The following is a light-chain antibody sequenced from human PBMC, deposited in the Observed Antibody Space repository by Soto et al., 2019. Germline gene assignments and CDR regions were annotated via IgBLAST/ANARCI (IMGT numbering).Light chain of an antibody. J-gene: IGKJ5*01. V-gene: IGKV3-20*01. CDR1: QSVSNNY. CDR2: GAS. CDR3: QQYNNWPIT. Sequence: EIVLTQSPGTVSLSPGERATLSCRASQSVSNNYLAWYQQKPGQAPRLLIYGASNRATGIPDRFSGSGSGTDFTLTISRLEPEDFAVYYCQQYNNWPITFGQGTRLEIK.